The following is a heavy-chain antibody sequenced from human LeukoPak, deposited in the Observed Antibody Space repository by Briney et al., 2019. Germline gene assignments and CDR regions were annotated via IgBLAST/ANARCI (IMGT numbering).Heavy chain of an antibody. Sequence: GGPLRLSCAASGFTFTRFNMNWVRQARGKGLELVTYITTSGTFISYADSVNGRFTISRDNAKNSLYLQMNSLRAEDTAVYYCARPFYYDSNGGEGMDVWGRGTTVTVSS. CDR2: ITTSGTFI. J-gene: IGHJ6*02. CDR3: ARPFYYDSNGGEGMDV. D-gene: IGHD3-22*01. V-gene: IGHV3-21*06. CDR1: GFTFTRFN.